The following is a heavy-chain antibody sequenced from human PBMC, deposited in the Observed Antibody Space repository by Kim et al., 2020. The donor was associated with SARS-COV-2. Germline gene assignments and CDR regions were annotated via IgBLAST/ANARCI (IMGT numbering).Heavy chain of an antibody. CDR1: GFTFSSYA. CDR2: ISGSGGST. D-gene: IGHD3-22*01. CDR3: AKDHDSSGYSYYFDY. J-gene: IGHJ4*02. Sequence: GGSLRLSCAASGFTFSSYAMSWVRQAPGKGLEWVSAISGSGGSTYYADSVKGRFTISRDNSKNTLYLQMNSLRAEDTAVYYCAKDHDSSGYSYYFDYWGQGTLVTVSS. V-gene: IGHV3-23*01.